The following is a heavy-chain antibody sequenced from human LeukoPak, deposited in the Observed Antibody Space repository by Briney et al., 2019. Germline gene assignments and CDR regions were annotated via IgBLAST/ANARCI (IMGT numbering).Heavy chain of an antibody. CDR2: IYHSGST. CDR3: ARYYYGSGSLYFDY. V-gene: IGHV4-4*02. J-gene: IGHJ4*02. CDR1: GGSISSSNW. D-gene: IGHD3-10*01. Sequence: PSETLSLTCAVSGGSISSSNWWSWVRQPPGKGLEWIGEIYHSGSTNYNPSLKSRVTISVDKSKNQFSLKLSSVTAADTAVYYCARYYYGSGSLYFDYWGQGTLVTVSS.